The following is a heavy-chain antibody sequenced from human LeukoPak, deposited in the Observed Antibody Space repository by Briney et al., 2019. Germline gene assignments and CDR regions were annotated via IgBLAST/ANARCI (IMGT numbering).Heavy chain of an antibody. Sequence: GGSLRLSCAASGFTFGSYSMNWVRQAPGKGLEWVSIIYIGDNPHYADSVKGRFTISRHNSKNTLYLQMNNLRAEDTAVYYCARVRPWVFDYWGRGTLVTVSS. CDR3: ARVRPWVFDY. CDR1: GFTFGSYS. V-gene: IGHV3-53*04. CDR2: IYIGDNP. J-gene: IGHJ4*02.